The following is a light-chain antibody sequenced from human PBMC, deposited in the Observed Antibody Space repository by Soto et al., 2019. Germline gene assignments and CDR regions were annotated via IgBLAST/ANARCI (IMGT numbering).Light chain of an antibody. CDR1: QSVSSD. CDR2: GAS. Sequence: VVTQSPATLSLFPGETATLSRRASQSVSSDLAWYQQRPGQAPRLLIYGASTRATGIPARFRGSGSGTEFRLTISSLQSEDFATYYCQQYNTWHPKMAFGRGTKVDIK. CDR3: QQYNTWHPKMA. J-gene: IGKJ1*01. V-gene: IGKV3-15*01.